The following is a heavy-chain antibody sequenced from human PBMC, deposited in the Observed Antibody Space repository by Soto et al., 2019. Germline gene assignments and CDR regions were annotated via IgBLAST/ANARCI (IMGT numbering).Heavy chain of an antibody. D-gene: IGHD4-4*01. Sequence: SLKIPCKTSGYSFRSYWIGWVLQMPRKGLEWLGIIYPGDSDTRYNPSFQGQVTISADKSISTPFLQWSSLKASDTAMYYCARHLHSDSVHISPVSPDYWGQGTLVTVSS. CDR1: GYSFRSYW. CDR3: ARHLHSDSVHISPVSPDY. CDR2: IYPGDSDT. V-gene: IGHV5-51*01. J-gene: IGHJ4*02.